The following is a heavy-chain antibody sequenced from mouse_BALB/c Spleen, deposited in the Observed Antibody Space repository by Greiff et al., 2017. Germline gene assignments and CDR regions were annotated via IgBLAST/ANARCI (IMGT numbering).Heavy chain of an antibody. CDR3: ARSSGYLFAY. V-gene: IGHV1-14*01. Sequence: VQLQQSGPELVKPGASVKISCKTSGYTFTEYTMHWVKQSHGKSLEWIGYINPYNDGTKYNEKFKGKATLTSDKSSSTAYMELSSLTSEDSAVYYCARSSGYLFAYWGQGTLVTVSA. CDR1: GYTFTEYT. J-gene: IGHJ3*01. D-gene: IGHD3-1*01. CDR2: INPYNDGT.